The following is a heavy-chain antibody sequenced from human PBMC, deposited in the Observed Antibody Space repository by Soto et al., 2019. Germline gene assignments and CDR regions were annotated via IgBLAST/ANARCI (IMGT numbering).Heavy chain of an antibody. D-gene: IGHD2-15*01. V-gene: IGHV4-34*01. CDR3: ARSGYCDGGRCLNWFDP. J-gene: IGHJ5*02. CDR1: GGSFSGYY. CDR2: INQSGST. Sequence: QVQLQQWGAGLLQPSETLSLTCAVYGGSFSGYYWTWIRQAPGKGLEWIGEINQSGSTNYIPSLWGRVTISLDTSKTQFSLRLISVTAADTAVYYCARSGYCDGGRCLNWFDPWGQGTLVTVSS.